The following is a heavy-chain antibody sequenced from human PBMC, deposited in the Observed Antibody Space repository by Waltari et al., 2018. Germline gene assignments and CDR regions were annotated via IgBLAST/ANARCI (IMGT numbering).Heavy chain of an antibody. D-gene: IGHD2-21*02. J-gene: IGHJ5*02. CDR2: IYYRGSP. Sequence: QVQLQESGPRRLQPSETLSPICTSSGGSIRVFYGSWVRQPPGKGLDWIGYIYYRGSPNFNPSLTSRVTMSVDTYKNQFSLTLSSVTAADTAFYYCARVGRGDWEWFDPWGQGTLVTVSS. CDR1: GGSIRVFY. V-gene: IGHV4-59*01. CDR3: ARVGRGDWEWFDP.